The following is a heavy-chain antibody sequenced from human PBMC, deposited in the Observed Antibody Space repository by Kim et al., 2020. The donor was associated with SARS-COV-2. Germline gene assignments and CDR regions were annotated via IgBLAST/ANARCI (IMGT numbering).Heavy chain of an antibody. V-gene: IGHV3-66*01. D-gene: IGHD3-10*01. CDR3: AGITMVRGVIIKGAFDI. J-gene: IGHJ3*02. Sequence: VKGRFTISRDNSKNTLYLQMNSLRAEDTAVYYCAGITMVRGVIIKGAFDIWGQGTMVTVSS.